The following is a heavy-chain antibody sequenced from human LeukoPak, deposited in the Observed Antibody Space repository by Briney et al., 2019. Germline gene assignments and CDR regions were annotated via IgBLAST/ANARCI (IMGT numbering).Heavy chain of an antibody. D-gene: IGHD7-27*01. Sequence: GGSLRLSFTASGFIFSSFTMTWVRQAPGKGLEWVSSISSSSTYIYYADSVKGRFTISRDNAQNTLSLQMNSLGDEDTAMYFCAKDVTRLGIGSGWYFDLWGRGTLVVVSS. V-gene: IGHV3-21*01. CDR3: AKDVTRLGIGSGWYFDL. CDR2: ISSSSTYI. CDR1: GFIFSSFT. J-gene: IGHJ2*01.